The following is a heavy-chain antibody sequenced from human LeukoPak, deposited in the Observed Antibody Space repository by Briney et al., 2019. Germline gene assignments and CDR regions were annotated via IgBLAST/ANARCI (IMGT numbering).Heavy chain of an antibody. J-gene: IGHJ6*03. CDR1: GFTFSSYW. CDR3: AKVARSSRIAAAGNYYYYYMDV. V-gene: IGHV3-7*01. Sequence: GGSLRLSCAASGFTFSSYWMSWVRQAPGKGLEWVANVKQDGSEKYYADSVKGRFTISRDNAKNSLYLQMNSLRAEDTAVYYCAKVARSSRIAAAGNYYYYYMDVWGKGTTVTISS. D-gene: IGHD6-13*01. CDR2: VKQDGSEK.